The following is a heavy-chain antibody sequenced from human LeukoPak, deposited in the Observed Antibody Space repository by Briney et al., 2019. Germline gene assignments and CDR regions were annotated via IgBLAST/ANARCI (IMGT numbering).Heavy chain of an antibody. CDR1: GGSISRYY. V-gene: IGHV4-59*08. CDR2: ISYSGST. Sequence: SETLSLTCTVSGGSISRYYWSWIRQPPGKGLEWIGHISYSGSTNYNPSLKSRVTISVDTSKNQFSLKLSSVTAADTAVYYCARHGRYSPFDYWGQGTLVTVSS. D-gene: IGHD5-18*01. J-gene: IGHJ4*02. CDR3: ARHGRYSPFDY.